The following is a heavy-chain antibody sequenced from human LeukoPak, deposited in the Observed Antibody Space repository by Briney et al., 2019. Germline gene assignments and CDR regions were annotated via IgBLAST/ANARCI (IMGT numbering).Heavy chain of an antibody. CDR2: IYPGDADT. J-gene: IGHJ4*02. V-gene: IGHV5-51*01. Sequence: GESLQISCKGSGSSFTSYWSGGGRRMPGKGVEGRGIIYPGDADTRYNPCFQGEVTISADKSISTAYLPWSSLKASDTAMYYCARLAGEVPSTWDYWGQGTLVTVSS. CDR1: GSSFTSYW. D-gene: IGHD1-26*01. CDR3: ARLAGEVPSTWDY.